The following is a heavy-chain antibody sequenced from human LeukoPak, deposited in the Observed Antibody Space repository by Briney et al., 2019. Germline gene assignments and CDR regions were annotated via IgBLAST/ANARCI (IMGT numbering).Heavy chain of an antibody. CDR1: GYIFTDYY. CDR2: INTNTGNP. D-gene: IGHD3-22*01. CDR3: ARDLRYYDSSGYYNTRLWGY. Sequence: ASVKVSCKASGYIFTDYYMHWVRQAPGQGLEWMGWINTNTGNPTYAQGFTGRFVFSLDTSVSTAYLQISSLKAEDTAVYYCARDLRYYDSSGYYNTRLWGYWGQGTLVTVSS. V-gene: IGHV7-4-1*02. J-gene: IGHJ4*02.